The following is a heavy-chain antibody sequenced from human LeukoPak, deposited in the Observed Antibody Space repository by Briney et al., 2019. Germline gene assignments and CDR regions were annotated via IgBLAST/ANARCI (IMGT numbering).Heavy chain of an antibody. Sequence: PAASVKVSCKASGGTSSSYAISWVRQAPGQGLEWMGRIIPILGIANYAQKFQGRVTITADKSTSTAYMELSSLRSEDTAVYYCAREDGYNYPFDYWGQGTLVTVSS. V-gene: IGHV1-69*04. CDR3: AREDGYNYPFDY. D-gene: IGHD5-12*01. CDR2: IIPILGIA. J-gene: IGHJ4*02. CDR1: GGTSSSYA.